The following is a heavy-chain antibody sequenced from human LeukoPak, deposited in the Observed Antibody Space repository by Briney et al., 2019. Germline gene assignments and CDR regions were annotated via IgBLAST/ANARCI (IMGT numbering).Heavy chain of an antibody. CDR2: INWNGGST. CDR3: ARHRGSGSYQAFDY. CDR1: GFTFDDYG. J-gene: IGHJ4*02. V-gene: IGHV3-20*01. D-gene: IGHD3-10*01. Sequence: PGGSLRLSCAASGFTFDDYGMSWVRQAPGKGLEWVSGINWNGGSTGYADSVKGRFTISRDNAKNSLYLQMNSLRAEDTALYHCARHRGSGSYQAFDYWGQGTLVTVSS.